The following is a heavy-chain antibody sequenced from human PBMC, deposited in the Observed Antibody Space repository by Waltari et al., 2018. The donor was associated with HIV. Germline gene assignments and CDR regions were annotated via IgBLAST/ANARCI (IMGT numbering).Heavy chain of an antibody. Sequence: EVQLVESGGGLVKPGGSLRLYCAASRFTFSSYSMNWVRQAPGKGLEWVSSISSGSVYLYYADSVKGRFTISRDNAKNSLYLQMNSLRAEDTAVYYCARDEAEMATLTAFDIWGQGTMVTVSS. CDR2: ISSGSVYL. D-gene: IGHD5-12*01. CDR1: RFTFSSYS. J-gene: IGHJ3*02. V-gene: IGHV3-21*01. CDR3: ARDEAEMATLTAFDI.